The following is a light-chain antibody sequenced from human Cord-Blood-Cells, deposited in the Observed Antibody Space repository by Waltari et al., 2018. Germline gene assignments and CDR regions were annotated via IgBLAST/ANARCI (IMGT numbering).Light chain of an antibody. CDR3: QQYYSTPYT. J-gene: IGKJ2*01. Sequence: DIVLTQSPDSLAVSLGERATINCKSSQSVLYSSNNKNYLAWYQQTPGQPPKLLIYSASTRESGVPDRLSGSGSGTDFTLTISSLQAEDVVVYYCQQYYSTPYTFGQGTKLEIK. V-gene: IGKV4-1*01. CDR2: SAS. CDR1: QSVLYSSNNKNY.